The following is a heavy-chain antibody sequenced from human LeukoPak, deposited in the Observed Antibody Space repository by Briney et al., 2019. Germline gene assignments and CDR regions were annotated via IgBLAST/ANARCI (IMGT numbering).Heavy chain of an antibody. D-gene: IGHD5-18*01. CDR3: ARGRGSSYGDPFAY. CDR1: GFTFSSYG. V-gene: IGHV3-30*03. CDR2: ISYDGSNK. Sequence: GGSLRLSCAASGFTFSSYGMHWVRQAPGKGLEWVAVISYDGSNKYYADSVKGRFTLSRDNAKNSLFLQMNSLRAEDTAVYYCARGRGSSYGDPFAYGAKGTLVTVSS. J-gene: IGHJ4*02.